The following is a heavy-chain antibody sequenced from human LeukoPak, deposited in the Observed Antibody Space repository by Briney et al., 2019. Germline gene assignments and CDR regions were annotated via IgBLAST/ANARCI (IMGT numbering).Heavy chain of an antibody. V-gene: IGHV3-23*01. CDR1: GFTFSDYA. J-gene: IGHJ3*01. CDR3: ARKGNAFDF. D-gene: IGHD3-10*01. Sequence: GGSLRLSCAASGFTFSDYAMSWVRQTPGKGLQWVSGISGNGVTTYYADSVKGRFTISRDNSKDTLYLQMNSLRAEDTAVYYCARKGNAFDFWGQGTMVTVSS. CDR2: ISGNGVTT.